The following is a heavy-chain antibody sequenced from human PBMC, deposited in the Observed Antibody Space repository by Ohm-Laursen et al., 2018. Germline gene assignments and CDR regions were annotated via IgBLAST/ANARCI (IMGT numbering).Heavy chain of an antibody. D-gene: IGHD6-19*01. Sequence: GTLSLTCTVSGGSISSYYWSWIRQPAGKGLEWIGRIYTSGSTNYNPSLKSRVTMSVDTSKNQFSLKLSSVTAADTAVYYCARESGLVLWRIKAFDIWGQGTMVTVSS. CDR2: IYTSGST. CDR1: GGSISSYY. J-gene: IGHJ3*02. CDR3: ARESGLVLWRIKAFDI. V-gene: IGHV4-4*07.